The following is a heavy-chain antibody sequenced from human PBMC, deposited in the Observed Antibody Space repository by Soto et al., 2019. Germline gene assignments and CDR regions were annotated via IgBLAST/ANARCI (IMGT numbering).Heavy chain of an antibody. CDR2: ISGSGGST. Sequence: EVQLLESGGGLVQPGGSLRLSCAASGFTFSSYAMSWVRQAPGKGLEWVSAISGSGGSTYYADSVKGRFTISRDNSKNTLYLQMNSLRAEGTAVYYCAKDRISIAARRCWFDPWGQGTLVTVSS. D-gene: IGHD6-6*01. CDR1: GFTFSSYA. J-gene: IGHJ5*02. V-gene: IGHV3-23*01. CDR3: AKDRISIAARRCWFDP.